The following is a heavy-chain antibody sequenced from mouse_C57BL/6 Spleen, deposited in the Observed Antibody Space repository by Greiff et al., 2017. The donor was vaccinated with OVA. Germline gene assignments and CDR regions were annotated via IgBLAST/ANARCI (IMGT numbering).Heavy chain of an antibody. V-gene: IGHV5-17*01. Sequence: EVMLVESGGGLVKPGGSLKLSCAASGFTFSDYGMHWVRQAPEKGLEWVAYISSGSSTIYYADTVKGRFTISRDNAKNTLFLQMTSLRSEDTAMYDCARDDYGSSSYWYFDVWGTGTTVTVSS. J-gene: IGHJ1*03. CDR1: GFTFSDYG. CDR2: ISSGSSTI. CDR3: ARDDYGSSSYWYFDV. D-gene: IGHD1-1*01.